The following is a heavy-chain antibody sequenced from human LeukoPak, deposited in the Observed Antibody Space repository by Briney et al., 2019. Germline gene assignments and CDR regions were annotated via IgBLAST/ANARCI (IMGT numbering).Heavy chain of an antibody. Sequence: PGGSLRLSCAASGFTFSNYGKHWVRQAPGKGLEWVALIWYDGSKKYYADSVKGRFTISRGNSKNTLYLQMNSLRAEDTAVYYCARDADFDTYCGGDCYCCAFDIWGQGTMVTVSS. D-gene: IGHD2-21*01. CDR3: ARDADFDTYCGGDCYCCAFDI. CDR2: IWYDGSKK. CDR1: GFTFSNYG. J-gene: IGHJ3*02. V-gene: IGHV3-33*01.